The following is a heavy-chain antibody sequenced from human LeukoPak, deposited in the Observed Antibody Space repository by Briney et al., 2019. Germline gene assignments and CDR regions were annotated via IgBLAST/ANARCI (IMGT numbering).Heavy chain of an antibody. CDR1: GGSFSGYY. Sequence: SETLSLTCAVYGGSFSGYYWSWIRQPPGKGLEWIGEINHSGSTNYNPSLKSRVTISVDTSKNQFSLKLSSVTAADTAVYYCARRRGSSGVDYWAREPWSPSPQ. D-gene: IGHD3-16*01. CDR3: ARRRGSSGVDY. CDR2: INHSGST. J-gene: IGHJ4*02. V-gene: IGHV4-34*01.